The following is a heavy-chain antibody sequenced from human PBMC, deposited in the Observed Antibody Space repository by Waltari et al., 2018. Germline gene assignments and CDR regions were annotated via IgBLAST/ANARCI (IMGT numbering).Heavy chain of an antibody. J-gene: IGHJ6*02. D-gene: IGHD3-10*01. Sequence: EVQLVQSGAEVKKPGATVKISCKVSGYTFTDYYMHWVQQAPGKGIEWMGLVDAEDGEKIYEEKVQGRVTITADTSTDTAYMGLSSLRSEDTAVYYCAREEYYGSGSYRGGMDVWGQGTTVTVSS. CDR3: AREEYYGSGSYRGGMDV. CDR1: GYTFTDYY. V-gene: IGHV1-69-2*01. CDR2: VDAEDGEK.